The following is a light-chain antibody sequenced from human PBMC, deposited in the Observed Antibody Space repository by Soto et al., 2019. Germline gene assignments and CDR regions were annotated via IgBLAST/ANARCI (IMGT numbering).Light chain of an antibody. V-gene: IGLV2-23*02. CDR1: SSDVGSYNL. CDR3: SSYAGTHIV. Sequence: QSALTQPASVSGSPGQSITISCTGTSSDVGSYNLVSWYQQHPGKAPKLMIYDVTKRPSGVPDRFSGSKSGNTASLTVSGLQAEDEADYYCSSYAGTHIVFGTGTKVTVL. CDR2: DVT. J-gene: IGLJ1*01.